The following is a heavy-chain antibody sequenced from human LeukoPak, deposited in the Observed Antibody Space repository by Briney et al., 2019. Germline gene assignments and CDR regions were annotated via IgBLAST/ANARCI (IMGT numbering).Heavy chain of an antibody. CDR3: ARKENVYYYFDY. J-gene: IGHJ4*02. CDR1: GYSITSSSW. D-gene: IGHD3-10*01. Sequence: SDTLSLTCAVSGYSITSSSWWGWIRQPPGKGLEWIGYIYHSGTTYYNPSLQSRATMSVDTSKNQFSLKLSSVTAVDTAVYYCARKENVYYYFDYWGQGTLVTVSS. V-gene: IGHV4-28*01. CDR2: IYHSGTT.